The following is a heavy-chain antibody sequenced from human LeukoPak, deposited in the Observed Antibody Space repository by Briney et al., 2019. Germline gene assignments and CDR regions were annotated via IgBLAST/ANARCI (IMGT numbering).Heavy chain of an antibody. V-gene: IGHV3-11*06. J-gene: IGHJ4*02. CDR1: GFTFSDYY. CDR3: ARGSPYYYGSAIH. CDR2: ISSSSSYT. Sequence: GGSLRLSCAASGFTFSDYYMSWIRQAPVKGLEWVSYISSSSSYTSYADSVKGRFTISRDNAKNSLYLQMNSLRAEDTAVYYCARGSPYYYGSAIHWGQGTLVTVSS. D-gene: IGHD3-10*01.